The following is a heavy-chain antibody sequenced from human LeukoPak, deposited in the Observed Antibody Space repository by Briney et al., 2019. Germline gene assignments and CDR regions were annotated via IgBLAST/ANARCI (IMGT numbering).Heavy chain of an antibody. J-gene: IGHJ5*02. D-gene: IGHD3-3*01. V-gene: IGHV3-11*04. CDR1: GFTFSDYY. Sequence: GGSLRLSCAASGFTFSDYYMSWIRQAPGKGLEWVSYISSSSSTIYYADSVKGRFTISRDNAKNSLYLQMNSLRAEDTAVYYCARPRSGYYPGSWFDPWGQGTLVTVSS. CDR2: ISSSSSTI. CDR3: ARPRSGYYPGSWFDP.